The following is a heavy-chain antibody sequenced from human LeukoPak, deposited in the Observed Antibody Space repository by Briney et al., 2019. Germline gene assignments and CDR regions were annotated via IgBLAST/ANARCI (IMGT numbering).Heavy chain of an antibody. J-gene: IGHJ4*02. V-gene: IGHV3-23*01. D-gene: IGHD5-12*01. CDR3: ARKLSGYAPFDR. CDR2: ISGSGGST. Sequence: PGGSLRLSCAASGFTFTNYPMIWVRQAPGRGLTWVSGISGSGGSTYYADSVKGRFTISRDNPRSTLYLQMSSLRAEDTAVYYCARKLSGYAPFDRWGQGTLVTVSS. CDR1: GFTFTNYP.